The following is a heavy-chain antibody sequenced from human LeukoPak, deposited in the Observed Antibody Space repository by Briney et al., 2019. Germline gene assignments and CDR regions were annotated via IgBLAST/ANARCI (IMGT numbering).Heavy chain of an antibody. V-gene: IGHV4-30-4*01. Sequence: PSETLSLTCTVSGGSMSCGGFYWGSLRPPPGNRLEYIGYMYYSGNTYYNPSLKSRVTISVDTSKNQFSLKLSSVTAADTAVYCCVRTYGSGDFDYLGQGTLVTVSS. CDR2: MYYSGNT. D-gene: IGHD3-10*01. CDR1: GGSMSCGGFY. CDR3: VRTYGSGDFDY. J-gene: IGHJ4*01.